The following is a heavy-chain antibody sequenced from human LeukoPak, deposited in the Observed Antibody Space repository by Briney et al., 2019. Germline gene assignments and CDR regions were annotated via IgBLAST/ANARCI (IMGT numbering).Heavy chain of an antibody. CDR1: GFTFSSYA. J-gene: IGHJ6*03. Sequence: GGSLRLSCAASGFTFSSYAVSWVRQAPGKGLEWVSSISGSGGSTYSADSVKGRFTISRDNAKNSLYLQMNSLRAEDTAVYYCARENYYYYYMDVWGKGTTVTVSS. V-gene: IGHV3-23*01. CDR2: ISGSGGST. CDR3: ARENYYYYYMDV.